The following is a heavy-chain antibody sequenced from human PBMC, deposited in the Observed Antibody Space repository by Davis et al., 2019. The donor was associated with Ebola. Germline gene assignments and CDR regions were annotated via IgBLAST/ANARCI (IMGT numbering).Heavy chain of an antibody. J-gene: IGHJ4*02. Sequence: PGGSLRLSCAASGFTFSTYVVSWVRQAPGKGREWVSGISGNGGTTYYADSVKGRFTISRDNSKHTLYLQIKRLRAEDTAVYYCSTDFYDSSGYSPLHYWGQETLVTISS. CDR1: GFTFSTYV. V-gene: IGHV3-23*01. CDR2: ISGNGGTT. CDR3: STDFYDSSGYSPLHY. D-gene: IGHD3-22*01.